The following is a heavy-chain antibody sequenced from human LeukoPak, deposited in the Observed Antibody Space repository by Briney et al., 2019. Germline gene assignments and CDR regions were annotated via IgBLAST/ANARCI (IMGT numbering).Heavy chain of an antibody. CDR3: AKGITAESLFDY. CDR1: GFTFSNHW. V-gene: IGHV3-7*03. D-gene: IGHD6-13*01. CDR2: IKEDGSRK. Sequence: GGSLRLSCAASGFTFSNHWMTWVRQAPGKGLEWVANIKEDGSRKNYVDSVKGRFTISRDNPKNSLYLQMNSLRAEDTAVYYCAKGITAESLFDYWGQGTLVTVSS. J-gene: IGHJ4*02.